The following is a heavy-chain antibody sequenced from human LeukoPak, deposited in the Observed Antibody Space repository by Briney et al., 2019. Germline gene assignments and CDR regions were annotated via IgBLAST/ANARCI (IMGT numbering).Heavy chain of an antibody. J-gene: IGHJ4*02. CDR2: MSPNSGDT. D-gene: IGHD7-27*01. CDR1: GYTFTSYD. CDR3: ARGPPNWGYDY. V-gene: IGHV1-8*01. Sequence: ASVKVSCKASGYTFTSYDFNWLRQATGQRPEWMGWMSPNSGDTGYAQKFQDRVTMTRNTSISTAYMELSSLRSDDTAVYYCARGPPNWGYDYWGPGTLVTVSS.